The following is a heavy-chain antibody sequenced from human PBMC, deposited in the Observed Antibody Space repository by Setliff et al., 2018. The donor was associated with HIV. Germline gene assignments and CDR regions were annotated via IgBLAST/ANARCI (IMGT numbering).Heavy chain of an antibody. Sequence: SETLSLTCTVSGGPMSGYYWSWLRQSPVKGLEWIGYIYSRGTTNYNPSFKIRVSISLDTSRSQFSLMLSSVTAADTAIYYCAKYWRASGTYVFDIWGLGTMVTVSS. CDR2: IYSRGTT. V-gene: IGHV4-4*08. D-gene: IGHD2-15*01. CDR1: GGPMSGYY. CDR3: AKYWRASGTYVFDI. J-gene: IGHJ3*02.